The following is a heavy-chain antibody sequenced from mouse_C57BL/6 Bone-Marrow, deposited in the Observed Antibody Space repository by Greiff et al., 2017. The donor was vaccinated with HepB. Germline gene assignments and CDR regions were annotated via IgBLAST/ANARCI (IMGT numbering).Heavy chain of an antibody. CDR2: IYPRSGNT. CDR1: GYTFTSYG. Sequence: QVQLKQSGAELARPGASVKLSCKASGYTFTSYGISWVKQRTGQGLEWIGEIYPRSGNTYYNEKFKGKATLTADKSSSTAYMELRSLTSEDSAVYFCARYGAGYYGYFDVWGTGTTVTVSS. D-gene: IGHD1-1*01. V-gene: IGHV1-81*01. CDR3: ARYGAGYYGYFDV. J-gene: IGHJ1*03.